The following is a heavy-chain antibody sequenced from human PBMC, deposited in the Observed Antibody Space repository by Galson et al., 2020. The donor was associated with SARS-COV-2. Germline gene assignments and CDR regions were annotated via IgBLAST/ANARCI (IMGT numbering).Heavy chain of an antibody. CDR2: INSDGSST. D-gene: IGHD1-20*01. Sequence: GGSLRLSCAVSGFTFSNYWMHWVRHAPGKGLVWVSRINSDGSSTTYADSVKGRFTISRDNAKNTLYLQMNSLSAEDTAGYYCAREQNNWNTRDVFDIWGQGTMVTVSS. CDR1: GFTFSNYW. CDR3: AREQNNWNTRDVFDI. V-gene: IGHV3-74*01. J-gene: IGHJ3*02.